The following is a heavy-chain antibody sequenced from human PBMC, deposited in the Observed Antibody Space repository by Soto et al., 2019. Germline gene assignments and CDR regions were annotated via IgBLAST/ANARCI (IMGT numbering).Heavy chain of an antibody. D-gene: IGHD2-2*02. CDR3: ARVIRSVRYQLLYVVDP. J-gene: IGHJ5*02. CDR1: GGSISSGDYY. Sequence: QVQLQESGPGLVKPSQTLSLTCTVSGGSISSGDYYWRWIRQPPGKGLEWIGYIYYSGSTYYNQSLKSRVTISVDTSKNQSSLKLSSVTAADTAVYYCARVIRSVRYQLLYVVDPWGQGTLVTVAS. V-gene: IGHV4-30-4*01. CDR2: IYYSGST.